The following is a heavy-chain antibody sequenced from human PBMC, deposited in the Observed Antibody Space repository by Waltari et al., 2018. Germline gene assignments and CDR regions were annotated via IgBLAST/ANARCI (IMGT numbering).Heavy chain of an antibody. J-gene: IGHJ3*02. Sequence: QVQLQESGPGLVKPSQTLSLTCTVSGGSISSGYYYWSWIRQPPGKGLEWIGYIYYSGSTYYNPSLKSRVTISVDTSKNQFSLKLSSVTAADTAVYYCAIASYYCSSTSCYIDAFDIWGQGTMVTVSS. V-gene: IGHV4-30-4*08. D-gene: IGHD2-2*02. CDR1: GGSISSGYYY. CDR2: IYYSGST. CDR3: AIASYYCSSTSCYIDAFDI.